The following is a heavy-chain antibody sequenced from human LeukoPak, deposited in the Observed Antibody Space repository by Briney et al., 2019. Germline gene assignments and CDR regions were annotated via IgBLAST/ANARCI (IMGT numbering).Heavy chain of an antibody. J-gene: IGHJ4*02. D-gene: IGHD1-26*01. V-gene: IGHV4-59*01. CDR2: VYYSGTT. CDR3: ARVGATTRSLDY. CDR1: GGSLNSYF. Sequence: SETLSLTCTVSGGSLNSYFWSWIRQPPGKGLEWIGFVYYSGTTYYNPSLKSRVTISVDTSKNQFSLKVSSVTAADTAVYYCARVGATTRSLDYWGQGTLVTVSS.